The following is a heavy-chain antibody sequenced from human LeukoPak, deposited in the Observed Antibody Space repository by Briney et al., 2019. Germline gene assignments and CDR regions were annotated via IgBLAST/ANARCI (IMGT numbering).Heavy chain of an antibody. CDR3: ARAPYPYGSGSHHYFDY. CDR1: GFTFSNAW. V-gene: IGHV3-21*01. J-gene: IGHJ4*02. CDR2: ISTSSHYI. Sequence: GGSLRLSCAASGFTFSNAWMTWVRQAPGKGLEWVSSISTSSHYIYYADSMKGRFTISRDNAKNSLYLQMNSLRAEDTAVYYCARAPYPYGSGSHHYFDYWGQGTLVTVSS. D-gene: IGHD3-10*01.